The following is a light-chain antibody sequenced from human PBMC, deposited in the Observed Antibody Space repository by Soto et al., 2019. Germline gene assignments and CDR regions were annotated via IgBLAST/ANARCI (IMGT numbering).Light chain of an antibody. J-gene: IGLJ2*01. CDR3: SSYSSRSTVV. CDR2: DVS. V-gene: IGLV2-14*01. Sequence: QSVLTQPASVSGSPGQSITISCTGTSSDVGDYNYVSWYQQHPGKAPKLVIYDVSNRPSGFSNRFSGSKSGNTASLTISGLQAEDEADYYCSSYSSRSTVVFGGGTKLTVL. CDR1: SSDVGDYNY.